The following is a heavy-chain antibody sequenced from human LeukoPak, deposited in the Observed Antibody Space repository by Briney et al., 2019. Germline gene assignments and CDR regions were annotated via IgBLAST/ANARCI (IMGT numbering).Heavy chain of an antibody. CDR2: ISGSGGST. D-gene: IGHD2-2*01. CDR1: GFTFSSYA. CDR3: AKDPGGFVVVPAALFDY. V-gene: IGHV3-23*01. Sequence: GGSLRLSCAASGFTFSSYAMSWVRHAPWKGLECVSAISGSGGSTYYADSVKGRFTISRDNSKNTLYLQMSSLRAEDTAVYYCAKDPGGFVVVPAALFDYWGQGTLVTVSS. J-gene: IGHJ4*02.